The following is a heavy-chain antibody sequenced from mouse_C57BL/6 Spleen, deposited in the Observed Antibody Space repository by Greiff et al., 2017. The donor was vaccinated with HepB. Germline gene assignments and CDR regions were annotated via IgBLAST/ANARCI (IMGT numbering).Heavy chain of an antibody. CDR3: ASPIYYDYSWFAY. D-gene: IGHD2-4*01. J-gene: IGHJ3*01. V-gene: IGHV1-64*01. CDR2: IHPNSGST. Sequence: QVQLQQPGAELVKPGASVKLSCKASGYTFTSYWMHWVKQRPGQGLEWIGMIHPNSGSTNYNEKFKSKATLTVDKSSSTAYMQLSSLTSEDSAVYYCASPIYYDYSWFAYWGQGTLVTVSA. CDR1: GYTFTSYW.